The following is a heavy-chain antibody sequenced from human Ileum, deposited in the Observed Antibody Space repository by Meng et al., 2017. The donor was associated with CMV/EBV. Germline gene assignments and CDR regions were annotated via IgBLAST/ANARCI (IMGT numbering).Heavy chain of an antibody. CDR3: ARGGASSKYFDS. Sequence: SETLSLTCIVSGGSISSYYWSWIRQPPGKGLEWIGWAHNSGSTNYNPSLKRRVAVSVDTSKNHFSLTLASVTAADTGIYYCARGGASSKYFDSWGQGTLVTVSS. V-gene: IGHV4-59*01. CDR2: AHNSGST. J-gene: IGHJ4*02. D-gene: IGHD4-11*01. CDR1: GGSISSYY.